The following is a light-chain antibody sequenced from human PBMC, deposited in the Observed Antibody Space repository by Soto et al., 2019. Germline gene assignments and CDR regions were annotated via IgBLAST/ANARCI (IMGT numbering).Light chain of an antibody. Sequence: DIQMTQSPSTLSASVGDRVTITCRATQSISNSLAWYQQKPRKAPKLLIYKASSLESGVPSRFSGSESGTEFTLTITTLQPDDFATYYCQQYNRYWTFGQGTKVEI. CDR1: QSISNS. J-gene: IGKJ1*01. CDR3: QQYNRYWT. CDR2: KAS. V-gene: IGKV1-5*03.